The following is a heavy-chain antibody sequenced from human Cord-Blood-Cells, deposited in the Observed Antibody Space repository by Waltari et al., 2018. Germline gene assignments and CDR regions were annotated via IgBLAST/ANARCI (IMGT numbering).Heavy chain of an antibody. V-gene: IGHV1-2*04. CDR1: GYPFTGYY. D-gene: IGHD4-17*01. CDR2: INPNSGGT. J-gene: IGHJ4*02. CDR3: ARAAHGDYGDFPFDY. Sequence: QVQLVQSGAEVKKPGASVKVPCKASGYPFTGYYMPWVGKAPGQGLEWVGWINPNSGGTNYAQKFQGWVTMTRDTSISTAYMELSRLRSDDTAVYYCARAAHGDYGDFPFDYWGQGTLVTVSS.